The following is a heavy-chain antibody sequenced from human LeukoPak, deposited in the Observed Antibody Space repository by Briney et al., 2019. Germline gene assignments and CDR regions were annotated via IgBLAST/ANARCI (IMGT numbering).Heavy chain of an antibody. CDR3: ARGRVTDGGTSNY. D-gene: IGHD4-23*01. CDR1: GGSFSGYY. CDR2: INHSGST. J-gene: IGHJ4*02. V-gene: IGHV4-34*01. Sequence: SETLSLTCAVYGGSFSGYYWSWLRQPPGKGLEWIGEINHSGSTNYNPSLKSRVTISVDTSKNQFPLKLSSVTAADTAVYYCARGRVTDGGTSNYWGQGTLVTVSS.